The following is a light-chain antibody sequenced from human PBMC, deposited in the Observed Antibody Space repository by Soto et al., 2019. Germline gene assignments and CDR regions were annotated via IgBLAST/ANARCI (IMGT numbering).Light chain of an antibody. CDR1: SSNIGGTNY. V-gene: IGLV1-47*02. CDR2: SNN. Sequence: QSVQTQPPSASGTPGQKVFISCSGSSSNIGGTNYAYWYQQLPGAAPKLLMHSNNLRPSGVPERISGSKFGTAASLAISGLRSEDEAVYYCASWDDRLGAVIFGGGTKLTVL. J-gene: IGLJ2*01. CDR3: ASWDDRLGAVI.